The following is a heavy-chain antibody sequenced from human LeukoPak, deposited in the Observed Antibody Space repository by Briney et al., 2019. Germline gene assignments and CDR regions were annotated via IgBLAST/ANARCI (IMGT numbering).Heavy chain of an antibody. CDR3: AREGYDSL. Sequence: SETLSLTCTVSGGSISSGNYYWSWIRQPAGKGLEWIGHIYTSGSTNYNPSLKGRVTISVDTSKNQFSLKLSSVTAADTAVCYCAREGYDSLWGQGTLVTVSS. V-gene: IGHV4-61*09. J-gene: IGHJ4*02. CDR1: GGSISSGNYY. D-gene: IGHD3-3*01. CDR2: IYTSGST.